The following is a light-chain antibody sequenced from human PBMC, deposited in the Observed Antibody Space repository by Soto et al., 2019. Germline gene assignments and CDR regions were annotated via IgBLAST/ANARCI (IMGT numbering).Light chain of an antibody. CDR3: QQSSNSPMYT. V-gene: IGKV1-39*01. J-gene: IGKJ2*01. Sequence: DIQMIQSPSSLSASVGDRVSITCRASQSIAYYLNWFQQKPGKAPKLLIYAASILQSGVPSRFSGSGSGTDFTLTISRLQPEDFATYYCQQSSNSPMYTFGQGTKL. CDR1: QSIAYY. CDR2: AAS.